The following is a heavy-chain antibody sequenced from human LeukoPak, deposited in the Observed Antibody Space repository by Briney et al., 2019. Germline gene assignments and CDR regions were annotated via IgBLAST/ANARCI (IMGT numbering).Heavy chain of an antibody. CDR2: INPNSGGT. CDR3: ARDRQLNLGGPNWFGP. V-gene: IGHV1-2*06. J-gene: IGHJ5*02. CDR1: GYTFTGYY. D-gene: IGHD3-16*01. Sequence: ASVKVSCKASGYTFTGYYMHWVRQAPGQGLEWMGRINPNSGGTNYAQKFQGRVTMTRDTSISTAYMELSRLRSDDTAVYYCARDRQLNLGGPNWFGPWGQGTLVTVSS.